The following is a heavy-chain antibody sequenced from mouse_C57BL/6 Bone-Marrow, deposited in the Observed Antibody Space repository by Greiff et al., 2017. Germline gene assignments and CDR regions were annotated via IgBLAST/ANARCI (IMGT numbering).Heavy chain of an antibody. CDR2: INPSSGYT. V-gene: IGHV1-7*01. D-gene: IGHD1-1*01. J-gene: IGHJ4*01. CDR1: GYTFTSYW. CDR3: ARFNYYGSSYDYAMDY. Sequence: QVQLQQSGAELAKPGASVKLSCKASGYTFTSYWMHWVKQRPGQGLEWIGYINPSSGYTKYNQKFKDKDTLTADKSSSTAYMQLSSLTYEDSAVYYCARFNYYGSSYDYAMDYWGQGTSVTVSS.